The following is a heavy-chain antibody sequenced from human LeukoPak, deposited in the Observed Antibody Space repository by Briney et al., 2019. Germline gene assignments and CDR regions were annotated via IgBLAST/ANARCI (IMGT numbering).Heavy chain of an antibody. V-gene: IGHV3-9*01. CDR1: GFTFDDYA. CDR3: AKDIAYCSVGSCSYYYYYYGMDV. CDR2: ISRNSGSR. J-gene: IGHJ6*02. Sequence: GGSLRLSCASSGFTFDDYAMHGVRQAAGRGLEWVSGISRNSGSRGYADCVKGRFTISRDNAKNSLYLQMNSLRAEDTALYYCAKDIAYCSVGSCSYYYYYYGMDVWGQGTTVTVSS. D-gene: IGHD2-15*01.